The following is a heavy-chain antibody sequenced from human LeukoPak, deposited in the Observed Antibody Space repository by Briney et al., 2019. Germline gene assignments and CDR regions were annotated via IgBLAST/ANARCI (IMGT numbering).Heavy chain of an antibody. Sequence: GGSLRLSCAASGFTFSSYAMSWVRQAPGRGLEWVSAISGSGGTTYYADSVKGRFTISRDNSKNTLYLQMDSLRAEDTAVYYCAKDQVEMATTYYFNYWGQGTLVTVSS. CDR2: ISGSGGTT. J-gene: IGHJ4*02. CDR3: AKDQVEMATTYYFNY. V-gene: IGHV3-23*01. D-gene: IGHD5-24*01. CDR1: GFTFSSYA.